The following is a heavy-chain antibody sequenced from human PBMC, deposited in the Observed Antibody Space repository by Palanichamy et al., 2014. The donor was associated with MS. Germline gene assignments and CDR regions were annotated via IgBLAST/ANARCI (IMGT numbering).Heavy chain of an antibody. CDR1: GFTFSSYA. Sequence: GFTFSSYAMHWVRQAPGKGLEWVAAISYDGSNKYYADSVKGRFTISRDNSKNTLYLQMNSLRAEDTAVYYCARELIVGAGYYYGMDVWGQGTTVTVSS. V-gene: IGHV3-30-3*01. CDR2: ISYDGSNK. D-gene: IGHD1-26*01. J-gene: IGHJ6*02. CDR3: ARELIVGAGYYYGMDV.